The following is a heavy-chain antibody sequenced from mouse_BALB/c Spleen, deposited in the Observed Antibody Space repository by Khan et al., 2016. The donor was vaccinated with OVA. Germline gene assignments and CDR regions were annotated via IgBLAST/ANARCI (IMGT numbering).Heavy chain of an antibody. CDR3: ARVDDGYGFAS. Sequence: EVELVESGGGLVEPGGSLRLSCATSGFTFSDYYMSWVRQPPGKALEWLGFIRKKASGYTTEYSASVKGRFTISRDNSQSILYLQMNSLRAEDSVTYYCARVDDGYGFASWGQGTLVTVSA. CDR1: GFTFSDYY. V-gene: IGHV7-3*02. CDR2: IRKKASGYTT. J-gene: IGHJ3*01. D-gene: IGHD1-2*01.